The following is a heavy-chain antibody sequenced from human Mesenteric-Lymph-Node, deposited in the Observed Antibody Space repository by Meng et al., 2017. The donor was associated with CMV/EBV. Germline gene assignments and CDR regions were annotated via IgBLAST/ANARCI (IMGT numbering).Heavy chain of an antibody. D-gene: IGHD5-18*01. J-gene: IGHJ6*02. CDR1: GYTFSNYG. CDR3: ARVTAMEDYDYYHDMDV. CDR2: ISVYNGNT. Sequence: ASVKVSCKASGYTFSNYGISWVRQAPGQGLEWMGWISVYNGNTNYAQKLQGRVTMTTDTSTSTAYMELRSLRSDDAALYYCARVTAMEDYDYYHDMDVWGQGTTVTVSS. V-gene: IGHV1-18*01.